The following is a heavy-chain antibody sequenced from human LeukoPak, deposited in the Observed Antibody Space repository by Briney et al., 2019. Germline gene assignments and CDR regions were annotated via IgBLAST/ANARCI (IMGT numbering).Heavy chain of an antibody. CDR1: GFTFSSYG. J-gene: IGHJ4*02. CDR3: ARVLVPGIAVAGTFGN. D-gene: IGHD6-19*01. CDR2: ISSSSSYI. Sequence: PGGSLRLSCAASGFTFSSYGMHWVRQAPGKGLEWVSSISSSSSYIYYADSVKGRFTISRDNAKNSLYLQMNSLRAEDTAVYYCARVLVPGIAVAGTFGNWGQGTLVTVSS. V-gene: IGHV3-21*01.